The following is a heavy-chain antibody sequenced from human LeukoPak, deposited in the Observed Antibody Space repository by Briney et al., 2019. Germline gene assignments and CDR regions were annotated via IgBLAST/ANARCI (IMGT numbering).Heavy chain of an antibody. CDR1: GYIFVDYF. V-gene: IGHV1-46*01. J-gene: IGHJ4*02. CDR3: ARGRAVGEVPLPDY. D-gene: IGHD1-26*01. CDR2: INANGGGT. Sequence: GASVKVSCKTSGYIFVDYFLHWVRQAPGQGLEWMGIINANGGGTRYAQMFQGRVTMTRDVSTRTVYMELSSLTSEDTALYYCARGRAVGEVPLPDYWGRGTLVTVS.